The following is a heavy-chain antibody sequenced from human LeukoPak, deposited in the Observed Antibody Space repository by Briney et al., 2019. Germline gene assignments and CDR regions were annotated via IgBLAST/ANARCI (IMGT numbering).Heavy chain of an antibody. CDR3: AKRGVVIRVILVGFHKEAYYFDS. CDR1: GITLSNYG. V-gene: IGHV3-23*01. D-gene: IGHD3-22*01. CDR2: ISDSGGRT. J-gene: IGHJ4*02. Sequence: GGSLRLSCAVSGITLSNYGMSWVRQAPGKGLEWVAGISDSGGRTNYADSVKGRFTISRDNPKNTLYLQINSLRAEDTAVYFCAKRGVVIRVILVGFHKEAYYFDSWGQGALVTVSS.